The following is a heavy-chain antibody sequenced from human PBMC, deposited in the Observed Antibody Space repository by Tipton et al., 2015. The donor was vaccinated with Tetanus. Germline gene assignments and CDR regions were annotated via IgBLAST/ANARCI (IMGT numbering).Heavy chain of an antibody. V-gene: IGHV1-69*01. CDR1: GGTFSSYA. CDR2: IIPIFGTA. Sequence: QSGAEVKKPGSSVKVSCKASGGTFSSYATSWVRQAPGQGLEWMGGIIPIFGTANYAQKFQGRVTITADESTSTAYMELSSLRSEDTAVYYCARGRTRDGYNLDAFDIWGQGTMVTVSS. D-gene: IGHD5-24*01. CDR3: ARGRTRDGYNLDAFDI. J-gene: IGHJ3*02.